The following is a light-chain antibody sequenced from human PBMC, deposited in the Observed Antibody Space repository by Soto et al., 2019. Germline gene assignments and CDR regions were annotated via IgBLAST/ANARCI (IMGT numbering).Light chain of an antibody. CDR2: GAS. CDR3: QQYGDSRT. CDR1: QSFSSSY. Sequence: EIVLTQSPGTLSLSPGERATLSCRASQSFSSSYLAWYQQKPGQAPRLLIYGASSRATGIPDRFSGSGSGTDFSLTISRLEPKDFAVYYCQQYGDSRTFGQGTKVEIK. J-gene: IGKJ1*01. V-gene: IGKV3-20*01.